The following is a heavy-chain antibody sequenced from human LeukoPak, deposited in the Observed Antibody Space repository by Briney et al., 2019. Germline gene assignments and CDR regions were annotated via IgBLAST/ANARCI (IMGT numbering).Heavy chain of an antibody. CDR3: AQEGDYGDYVPDRGWFDP. CDR2: ISGSGGST. CDR1: GFTFSSYA. D-gene: IGHD4-17*01. V-gene: IGHV3-23*01. Sequence: GGSLRLSCAASGFTFSSYAMSWVRQAPGKGLEWVSAISGSGGSTYYADSVKGRFTISRDNSKNTLYLQMNSLRAEDTAVYYCAQEGDYGDYVPDRGWFDPWGQGTLVTVSS. J-gene: IGHJ5*02.